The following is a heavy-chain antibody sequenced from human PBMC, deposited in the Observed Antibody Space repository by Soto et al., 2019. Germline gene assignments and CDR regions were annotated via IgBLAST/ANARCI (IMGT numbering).Heavy chain of an antibody. Sequence: LTCTVSGFSLSNARMGVSWIRQPPGKALEWLAHIFSNDEKSYSTSLKSRLTISKDTSKSQVVLTMTNMDPVDTATYYCARTTTRNYDYIWGSYRPDFDYWGQGTLVTVSS. V-gene: IGHV2-26*01. CDR1: GFSLSNARMG. CDR3: ARTTTRNYDYIWGSYRPDFDY. J-gene: IGHJ4*02. CDR2: IFSNDEK. D-gene: IGHD3-16*02.